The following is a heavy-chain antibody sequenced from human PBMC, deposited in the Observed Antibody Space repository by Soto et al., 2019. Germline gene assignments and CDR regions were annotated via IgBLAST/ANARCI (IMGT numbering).Heavy chain of an antibody. J-gene: IGHJ4*02. V-gene: IGHV1-69*01. CDR1: GGTFSSYA. CDR3: ARGPLPRKVVAAIVAPSFRFD. D-gene: IGHD2-15*01. CDR2: IIPIFGTA. Sequence: SVNGSCKASGGTFSSYAISWVRQAPGQGLEWMGGIIPIFGTANYAQKFQGRVTITADESTSTAYMELSSLRSEDTAVYYCARGPLPRKVVAAIVAPSFRFDWGQGSLVTVCS.